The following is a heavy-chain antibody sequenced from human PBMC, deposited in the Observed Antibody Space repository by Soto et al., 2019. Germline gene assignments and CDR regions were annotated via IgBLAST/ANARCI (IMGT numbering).Heavy chain of an antibody. CDR1: GGSISSSSYY. D-gene: IGHD1-1*01. CDR3: ARHEVGNDPESLYFDY. Sequence: QLQLQESGPGLVKPSETLSLTCTVSGGSISSSSYYWGWIRQPPGKGLEWIGSVYYSGSTYYNPSLKRRVTISGDTSKNQFSLKLSSVTAADTAVYYCARHEVGNDPESLYFDYWGQGTLVTVSS. J-gene: IGHJ4*02. V-gene: IGHV4-39*01. CDR2: VYYSGST.